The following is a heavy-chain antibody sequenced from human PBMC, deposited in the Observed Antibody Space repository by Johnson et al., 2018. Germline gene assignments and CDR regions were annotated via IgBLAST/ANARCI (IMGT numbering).Heavy chain of an antibody. CDR3: ARGAYSRFDP. Sequence: QVRLVQSGAEVKRPGSSVRVSCKASGGTFDFFAISWVRQAPGQGLEWIGGIIPMFDASNYAQKFRGRVTITAVESTNTGYLELSGLKSDDTAVYYCARGAYSRFDPWGQGTLVIVSS. V-gene: IGHV1-69*12. CDR1: GGTFDFFA. J-gene: IGHJ5*02. CDR2: IIPMFDAS. D-gene: IGHD2-21*01.